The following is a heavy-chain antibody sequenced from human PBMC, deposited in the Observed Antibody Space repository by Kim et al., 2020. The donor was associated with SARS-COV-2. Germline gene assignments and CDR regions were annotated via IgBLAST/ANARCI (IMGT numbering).Heavy chain of an antibody. V-gene: IGHV4-61*08. Sequence: SETLSLTCSVSGGSVSSVGYYWSWIRQPPGKGLEWIGYIYYSGNTDYSPSLKSRVTISVDSSKIQFSMKLTSVTAADTAVYYCARVPIGTRGFDYWGQGTLVTISS. CDR1: GGSVSSVGYY. CDR3: ARVPIGTRGFDY. J-gene: IGHJ4*02. CDR2: IYYSGNT. D-gene: IGHD3-10*01.